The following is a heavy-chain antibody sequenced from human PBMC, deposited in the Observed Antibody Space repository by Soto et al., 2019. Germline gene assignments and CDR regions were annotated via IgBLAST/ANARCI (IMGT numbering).Heavy chain of an antibody. Sequence: PGGSLRLSCAASGFTFSGSAMHWVRQASGKGLEWVGRIRSKANSYATAYAASVKGRFTISRDDSKNTAYLQMNSLKTEDTAVYYCTRPNSEYCTNGVCYNSGVDYWGQGTLVTVSS. V-gene: IGHV3-73*01. J-gene: IGHJ4*02. CDR3: TRPNSEYCTNGVCYNSGVDY. CDR1: GFTFSGSA. CDR2: IRSKANSYAT. D-gene: IGHD2-8*01.